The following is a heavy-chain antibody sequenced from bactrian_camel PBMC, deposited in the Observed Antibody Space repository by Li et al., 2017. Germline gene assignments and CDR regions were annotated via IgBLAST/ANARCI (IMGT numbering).Heavy chain of an antibody. V-gene: IGHV3S6*01. CDR2: IDSDGTT. J-gene: IGHJ4*01. D-gene: IGHD6*01. CDR3: AEGRGSRGEHCYSLNY. CDR1: TASYSTYC. Sequence: HVQLVESGGDSVQNGGSLRLSCAASTASYSTYCMAWFRQTPGKEREGVAGIDSDGTTSYAESVKGRFTVSRDSAKNTLYLQMNDLKPEDTATYYCAEGRGSRGEHCYSLNYWGQ.